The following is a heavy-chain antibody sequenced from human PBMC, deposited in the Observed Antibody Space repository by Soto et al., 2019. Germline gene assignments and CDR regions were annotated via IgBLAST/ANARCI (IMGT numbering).Heavy chain of an antibody. D-gene: IGHD3-22*01. CDR3: ARDPNDSSDDYHHYYDGIDV. J-gene: IGHJ6*02. CDR2: INAGNVNN. Sequence: QIQLMQSGAEVKKPGASVKVSCKASGYTFTSYGIHWVRQAPGHRLEWTGWINAGNVNNTYSEKFQGRVTITRDTSASTAYLELSIFRSEDTVVYYCARDPNDSSDDYHHYYDGIDVLGQGTTVTVSS. CDR1: GYTFTSYG. V-gene: IGHV1-3*01.